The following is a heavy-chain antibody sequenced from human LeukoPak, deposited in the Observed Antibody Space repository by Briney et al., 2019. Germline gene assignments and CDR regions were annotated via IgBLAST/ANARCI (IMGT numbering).Heavy chain of an antibody. CDR3: AHRPLTRAAGAAAGAFDV. D-gene: IGHD3-10*01. J-gene: IGHJ3*01. V-gene: IGHV2-5*02. Sequence: SGPTLVKPTQTLTLTCTFSGFSLSTSRVGVGWIRQPPGKALEWLALIYWDDDKRYNTFLRNRLTVSKDTSKNQVVLTMTYMDPVDTATYFCAHRPLTRAAGAAAGAFDVWGQGTMVTVSS. CDR1: GFSLSTSRVG. CDR2: IYWDDDK.